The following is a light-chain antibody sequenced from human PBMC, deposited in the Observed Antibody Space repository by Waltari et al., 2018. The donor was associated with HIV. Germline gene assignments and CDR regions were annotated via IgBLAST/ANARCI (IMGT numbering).Light chain of an antibody. CDR2: GAS. V-gene: IGKV3-20*01. CDR1: QSVSSSY. CDR3: QHFDTSLPKYT. Sequence: EFVLTQPPGTPSLSPGERATLSCRASQSVSSSYLAWYQQRPGQAPRLLIYGASSRAAGIPDRFTGSGSGTDFTLTISRLEPEDFAVYYCQHFDTSLPKYTFGQGTKLEIK. J-gene: IGKJ2*01.